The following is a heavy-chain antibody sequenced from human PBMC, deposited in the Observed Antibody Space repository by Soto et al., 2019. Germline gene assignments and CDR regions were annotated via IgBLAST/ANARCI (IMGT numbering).Heavy chain of an antibody. CDR1: GFTFSNSY. D-gene: IGHD7-27*01. V-gene: IGHV3-15*01. J-gene: IGHJ3*02. CDR3: GTGSAFDI. Sequence: EVQLVESGGGLVMRGGSLRLSCAASGFTFSNSYMTWGRQTPGKGLEWVGRIKRKSDGETTDYAVPVKGRFTISRDDAKSTVYLQMNSLKTEDTAMYYCGTGSAFDIWGQGTMVTVSS. CDR2: IKRKSDGETT.